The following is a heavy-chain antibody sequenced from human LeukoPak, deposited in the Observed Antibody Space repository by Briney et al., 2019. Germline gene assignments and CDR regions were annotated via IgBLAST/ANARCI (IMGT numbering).Heavy chain of an antibody. CDR2: ISGSGGST. V-gene: IGHV3-23*01. CDR1: GFTFSSYA. D-gene: IGHD5-18*01. Sequence: GGSLRLSCAASGFTFSSYAMSWVRQAPGKGLEWVSAISGSGGSTYYADSVKGRFTISRDNSKNTLYLRMNSLRAEDTAVYYCAREGIGHSYGQTIDYWGQGTLVTVSS. J-gene: IGHJ4*02. CDR3: AREGIGHSYGQTIDY.